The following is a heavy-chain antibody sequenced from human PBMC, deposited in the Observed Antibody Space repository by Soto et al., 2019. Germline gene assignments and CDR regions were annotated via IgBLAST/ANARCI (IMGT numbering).Heavy chain of an antibody. CDR3: ASQRVHYYDASGLQY. CDR1: GDFFINYA. D-gene: IGHD3-22*01. V-gene: IGHV1-69*01. J-gene: IGHJ4*02. CDR2: IIPVYDTA. Sequence: QVQLVQSGAEVKKPGSSVKVSCKASGDFFINYAISWVRQAPGEGLEWMGGIIPVYDTADYAQKFQGRVTMTEDESTSTAYMELSSLLSDDTAVYYCASQRVHYYDASGLQYWGQGTLVTVSS.